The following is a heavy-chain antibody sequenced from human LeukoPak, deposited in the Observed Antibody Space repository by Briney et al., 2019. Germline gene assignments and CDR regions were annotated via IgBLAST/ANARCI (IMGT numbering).Heavy chain of an antibody. CDR1: GFTFSSYW. D-gene: IGHD3-3*01. CDR2: IKQDGSEK. J-gene: IGHJ4*02. V-gene: IGHV3-7*01. Sequence: PGGSLRLSCAASGFTFSSYWMSWVRQAPGKGLEWVANIKQDGSEKYYVDSVKGRFTISRDNAKNSLFLQMNSLRAEDTAVYYCVRVLTFVEPVYYFDYWGQGTLVTVSS. CDR3: VRVLTFVEPVYYFDY.